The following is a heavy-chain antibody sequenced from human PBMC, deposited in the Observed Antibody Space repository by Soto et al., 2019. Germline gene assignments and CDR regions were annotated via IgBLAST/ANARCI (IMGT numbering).Heavy chain of an antibody. CDR1: GGSISKSSYY. CDR2: MSYSGST. J-gene: IGHJ5*02. V-gene: IGHV4-39*01. CDR3: SRRAPEGFDP. Sequence: SETLSLTCTVSGGSISKSSYYWVWIRQPPGKGLEWVGSMSYSGSTYYNPPLKSRVAISVDTSKNQLSLQVSSVTAADTAVYYCSRRAPEGFDPWGQGTLVTVSS.